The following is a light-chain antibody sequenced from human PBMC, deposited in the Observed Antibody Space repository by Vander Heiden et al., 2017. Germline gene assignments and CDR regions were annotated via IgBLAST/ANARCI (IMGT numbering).Light chain of an antibody. CDR2: QDN. CDR3: QAWDTSTAWKV. V-gene: IGLV3-1*01. CDR1: KLGDKY. J-gene: IGLJ2*01. Sequence: SYELTQPPSVSVSPGQTASITCSGDKLGDKYACWYQQKPGRSPLLVIYQDNKRPSGIPERFSGSNSGNTATLTISGTQAMDEADYYCQAWDTSTAWKVFGGGTKLTVL.